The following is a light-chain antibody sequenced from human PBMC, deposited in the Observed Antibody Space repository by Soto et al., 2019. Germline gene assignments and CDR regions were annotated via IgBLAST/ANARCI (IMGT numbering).Light chain of an antibody. CDR1: QMMSNY. J-gene: IGKJ1*01. CDR2: TTS. CDR3: QQYNSYWT. Sequence: DIQMTQSPSSLSASVGHSVTISCRASQMMSNYLNWYQQKPGKAPRLLIYTTSTLQTGVPSRFSGSGSGTEFTLTISSLQPDDFATYYCQQYNSYWTFGQGTKVDIK. V-gene: IGKV1-5*01.